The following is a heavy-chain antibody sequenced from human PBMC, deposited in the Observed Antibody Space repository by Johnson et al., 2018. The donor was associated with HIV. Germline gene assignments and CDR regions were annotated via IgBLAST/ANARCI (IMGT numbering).Heavy chain of an antibody. CDR1: GFTFDDYG. CDR2: ISHDGSNK. D-gene: IGHD6-13*01. J-gene: IGHJ3*02. Sequence: QMQLVESGGGVVQPGGSLRLSCAASGFTFDDYGMSWVRQAPGKGLEWVAVISHDGSNKYHAESVKGRFTISRDNAKNSLYLQMNSLRAEDTALYYCTRARYSSSWYNGDAFDIWGQGTMVTVSS. V-gene: IGHV3-30*03. CDR3: TRARYSSSWYNGDAFDI.